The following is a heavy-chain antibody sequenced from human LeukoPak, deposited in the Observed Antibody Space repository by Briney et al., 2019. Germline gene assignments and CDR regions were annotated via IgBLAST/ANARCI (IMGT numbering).Heavy chain of an antibody. CDR1: GYTFTSYG. D-gene: IGHD3-3*01. CDR2: ISAYNGNT. V-gene: IGHV1-18*01. J-gene: IGHJ4*02. CDR3: ARDRVDYDFWSARSH. Sequence: ASVKVSCKASGYTFTSYGISWVRQAPGQGLEWMGWISAYNGNTNYAQKLQGRVTMTTDTSTSTAYMELRSLRSDDTAVYYCARDRVDYDFWSARSHWGQGTLVTVSS.